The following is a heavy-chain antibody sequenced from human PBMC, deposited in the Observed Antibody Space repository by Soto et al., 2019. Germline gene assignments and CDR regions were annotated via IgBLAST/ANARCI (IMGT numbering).Heavy chain of an antibody. CDR1: GGSVSSDRYL. V-gene: IGHV4-39*01. CDR3: SRHDDYMSTPLGFHL. CDR2: IRYSATTNGTT. Sequence: QLLLQESGPRLVKPSATLSLKCTVAGGSVSSDRYLWGWIRQPPGKGLEWIGRIRYSATTNGTTIYTPSLSGRVTISLDTSADQFSLRLTSLPATDTAVYYCSRHDDYMSTPLGFHLWGQGTLVTVSS. J-gene: IGHJ3*01. D-gene: IGHD5-12*01.